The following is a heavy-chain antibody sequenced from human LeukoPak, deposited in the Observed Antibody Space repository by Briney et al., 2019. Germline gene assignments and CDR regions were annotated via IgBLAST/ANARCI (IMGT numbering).Heavy chain of an antibody. D-gene: IGHD3-16*02. Sequence: SETLSLTCTVSGGSISSGGYSWSWIRQPPGTGLEWIGYIYHSGSTYYNPSLKSRVTISVDRSKNQFSLKLSSVTAADTAVYYCARRQILRLGELSLRGAFDIWGQGTMVTVSS. CDR2: IYHSGST. CDR1: GGSISSGGYS. V-gene: IGHV4-30-2*01. J-gene: IGHJ3*02. CDR3: ARRQILRLGELSLRGAFDI.